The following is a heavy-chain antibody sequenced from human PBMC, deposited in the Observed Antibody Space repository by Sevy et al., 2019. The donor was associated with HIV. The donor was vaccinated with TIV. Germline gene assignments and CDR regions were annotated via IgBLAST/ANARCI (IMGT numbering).Heavy chain of an antibody. J-gene: IGHJ6*03. CDR1: GGSISSYY. V-gene: IGHV4-59*08. CDR2: IYYSGST. D-gene: IGHD1-20*01. CDR3: ARRGITGTPGYMDV. Sequence: SETLSLTCTVSGGSISSYYWSWIRQPPGKGLEWIGYIYYSGSTNYNPSLKSRVTISVDTSKNQFSLKLSSVTAADTAVYYCARRGITGTPGYMDVWGKGTTVTVSS.